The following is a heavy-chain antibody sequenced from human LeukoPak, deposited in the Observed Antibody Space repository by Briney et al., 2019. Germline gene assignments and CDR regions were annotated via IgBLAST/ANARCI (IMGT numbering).Heavy chain of an antibody. D-gene: IGHD3-16*02. J-gene: IGHJ5*02. CDR3: ARFYRFRFDP. CDR1: GDSISSGSYY. Sequence: SETLSLTCTVSGDSISSGSYYWGWIRQPAGKGLEWIGRIYISGTTNYNPSLKSRVTISADTSKNQFSLKLSSVTAADTAVYYCARFYRFRFDPWGQGTLVTVSS. V-gene: IGHV4-61*02. CDR2: IYISGTT.